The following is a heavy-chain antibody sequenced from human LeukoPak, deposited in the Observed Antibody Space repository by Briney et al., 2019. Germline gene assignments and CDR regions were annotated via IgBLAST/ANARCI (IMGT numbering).Heavy chain of an antibody. CDR1: GYTLTGYY. CDR2: INPNSGGT. J-gene: IGHJ4*02. D-gene: IGHD2-8*01. Sequence: GASVKVSCKASGYTLTGYYMHWVRQAPGQGLEWMGWINPNSGGTNYAQKFQGRISMTRDTSISTAYMELSRLRSDDTAVYYCARTRILLRIDPYYFDYWGQGALVTVSS. V-gene: IGHV1-2*02. CDR3: ARTRILLRIDPYYFDY.